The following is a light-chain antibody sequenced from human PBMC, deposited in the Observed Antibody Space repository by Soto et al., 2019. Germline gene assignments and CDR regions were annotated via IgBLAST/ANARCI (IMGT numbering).Light chain of an antibody. CDR1: QSISSW. J-gene: IGKJ4*01. Sequence: DIKMTQSPSTLSASVGDRVTITSRASQSISSWLAWYQQKPGKAPKLLIYKASSLESGVPSRFSGSGSGTEFTLTISSLQPDDFATYYCQQYNSYSPLTFGGGTKVDI. CDR3: QQYNSYSPLT. V-gene: IGKV1-5*03. CDR2: KAS.